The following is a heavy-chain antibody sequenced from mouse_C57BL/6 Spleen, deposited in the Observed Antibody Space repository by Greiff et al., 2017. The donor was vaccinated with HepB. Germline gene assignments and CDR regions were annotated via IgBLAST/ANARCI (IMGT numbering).Heavy chain of an antibody. CDR3: ARSSNYVGYYAMDD. D-gene: IGHD2-5*01. J-gene: IGHJ4*01. CDR1: GYTFTSYW. Sequence: QVQLQQPGAELVKPGASVKLSCKASGYTFTSYWMQWVKQRPGQGLEWIGEIDPSDSYTNYNQKFKGKATLTVDTSSSTAYMQLSSLTSEDSAVYYWARSSNYVGYYAMDDWGQGTSVTVSS. CDR2: IDPSDSYT. V-gene: IGHV1-50*01.